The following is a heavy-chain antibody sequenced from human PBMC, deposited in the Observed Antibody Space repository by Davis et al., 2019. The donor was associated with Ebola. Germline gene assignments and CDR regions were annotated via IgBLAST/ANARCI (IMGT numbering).Heavy chain of an antibody. D-gene: IGHD1-26*01. V-gene: IGHV5-51*01. CDR1: GYSFTTYW. CDR3: ARRSGNYAIGDY. J-gene: IGHJ4*02. Sequence: GESLKISCKGFGYSFTTYWIGWVRQMPGKGLEWMGFIYPGDSDIKYSSSFQGLVTISADKSINTAYLQWSSLKASDTAMYYCARRSGNYAIGDYWGQGTLVTVSS. CDR2: IYPGDSDI.